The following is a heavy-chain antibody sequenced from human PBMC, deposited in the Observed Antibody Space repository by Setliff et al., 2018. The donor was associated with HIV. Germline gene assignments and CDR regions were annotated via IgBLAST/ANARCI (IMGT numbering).Heavy chain of an antibody. CDR1: GASISSHNYY. CDR2: IRSSGDT. CDR3: TIPASSLAPN. V-gene: IGHV4-39*01. Sequence: PSETLSLTCTVSGASISSHNYYWGWIRQSPGKGLEWIASIRSSGDTYYNPSLQSRVIISVDPSNNQISLKLTSVTAADTAVYYCTIPASSLAPNWGRGTQVTVSS. J-gene: IGHJ4*02.